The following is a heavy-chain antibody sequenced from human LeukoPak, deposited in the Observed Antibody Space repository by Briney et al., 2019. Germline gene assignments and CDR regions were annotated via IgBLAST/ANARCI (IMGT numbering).Heavy chain of an antibody. CDR2: IYSGGST. D-gene: IGHD3-10*01. CDR1: GFTFSSYA. V-gene: IGHV3-23*03. Sequence: GGSLRLSCAASGFTFSSYAMSWVRQAPGKGLEWVSVIYSGGSTYYADSVKGRFTISRDNSKNTLYLQMNSLRAEDTAVYYCAKRYYYGSGSFDYWGQGTLVTVSS. CDR3: AKRYYYGSGSFDY. J-gene: IGHJ4*02.